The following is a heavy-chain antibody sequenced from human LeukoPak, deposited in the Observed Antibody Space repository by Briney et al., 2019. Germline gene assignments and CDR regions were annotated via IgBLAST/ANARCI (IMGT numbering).Heavy chain of an antibody. CDR3: ARDLGSYYIYFDY. J-gene: IGHJ4*02. V-gene: IGHV3-30-3*01. CDR2: ISYDGSNK. CDR1: GFTFSSYA. D-gene: IGHD1-26*01. Sequence: GGSLRLSCAASGFTFSSYAMHWVRQAPGKGLEWVAVISYDGSNKYYADSVKGRFTISRDNSKNTLYLQMNSLRAEDTAVYYCARDLGSYYIYFDYWGQGTLVTVSS.